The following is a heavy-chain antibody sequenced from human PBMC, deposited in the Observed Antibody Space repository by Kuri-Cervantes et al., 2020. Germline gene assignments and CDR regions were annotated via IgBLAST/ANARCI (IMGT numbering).Heavy chain of an antibody. CDR1: GGSFSGYY. D-gene: IGHD3-3*01. V-gene: IGHV4-34*01. CDR3: ARGDEGRRLRIFGI. CDR2: ISYSGST. J-gene: IGHJ4*02. Sequence: SETLSLTCAVYGGSFSGYYWSWIRQPPGKGLEWIGIISYSGSTYYKPSLQNRVTISIDTSKNQFSLKLTSVTAADTAVYYCARGDEGRRLRIFGIWGQGTLVTVSS.